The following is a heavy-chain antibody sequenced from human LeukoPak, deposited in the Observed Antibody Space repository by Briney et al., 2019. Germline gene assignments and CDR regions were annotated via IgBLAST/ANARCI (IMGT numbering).Heavy chain of an antibody. CDR1: GFTFSSYA. V-gene: IGHV3-23*01. J-gene: IGHJ4*02. Sequence: GGSLRLSCAASGFTFSSYAMSWVRQAPGEGLEWVSAISGSGGSTYYPDSVKGRFIISRDSSKSTVYLQMNSLRVEDTAIYYCVKLRGNNYENWGQGILVTVSS. D-gene: IGHD5-18*01. CDR3: VKLRGNNYEN. CDR2: ISGSGGST.